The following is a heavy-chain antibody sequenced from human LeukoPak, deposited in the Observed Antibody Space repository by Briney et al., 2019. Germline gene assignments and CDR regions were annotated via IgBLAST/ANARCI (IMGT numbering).Heavy chain of an antibody. D-gene: IGHD3-22*01. CDR3: ARETGTYYYDSGEPKSPWFDP. CDR2: IIPIFGTA. Sequence: ASVKVSCKASGGTFSSYAISWVRQAPGQGLEWMGGIIPIFGTANYAQKFQGRVTITADESTSTAYMELSSLRSEDTAVYYCARETGTYYYDSGEPKSPWFDPWGQGTLVTVSS. CDR1: GGTFSSYA. J-gene: IGHJ5*02. V-gene: IGHV1-69*13.